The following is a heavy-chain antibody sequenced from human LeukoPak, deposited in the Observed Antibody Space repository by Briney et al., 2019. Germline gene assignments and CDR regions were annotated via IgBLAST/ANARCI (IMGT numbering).Heavy chain of an antibody. Sequence: SETLSLTCTVSGGSISSGGYYWSWIRQHPGKGLEWIGYIYYSGSTYYNPSLKSRVTISVDTSKNQFSLELSSVTAADTAVYYCARDGTSTYFDYWGQGTLVTVSS. CDR3: ARDGTSTYFDY. D-gene: IGHD1-26*01. J-gene: IGHJ4*02. V-gene: IGHV4-31*03. CDR2: IYYSGST. CDR1: GGSISSGGYY.